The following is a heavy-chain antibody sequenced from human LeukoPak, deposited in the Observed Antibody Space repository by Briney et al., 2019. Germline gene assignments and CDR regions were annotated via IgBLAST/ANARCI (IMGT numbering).Heavy chain of an antibody. CDR1: VFTVSIYA. CDR2: ISGSGGST. CDR3: TKKYRFMVRGVYYYYYYMDV. V-gene: IGHV3-23*01. J-gene: IGHJ6*03. Sequence: PGVSLRLSCSASVFTVSIYAMSWGRHSPGEGLEWVSAISGSGGSTYYADCVKCRFTISRHNSKNTVYLQMKTLRAGDTAVFHCTKKYRFMVRGVYYYYYYMDVWGKGTTVTVSS. D-gene: IGHD3-10*01.